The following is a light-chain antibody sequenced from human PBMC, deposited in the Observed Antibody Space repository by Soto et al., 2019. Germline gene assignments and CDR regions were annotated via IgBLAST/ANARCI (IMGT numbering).Light chain of an antibody. CDR3: QQYGNSPLT. J-gene: IGKJ4*01. V-gene: IGKV3-20*01. CDR1: QTISSSY. Sequence: EIVLTQSSGTLSLSPGEGATLSCRASQTISSSYLAWYQQKPGLAPRLLIYGTSSRAPGIPDRFSGTGFGTDFTLTISRLEPEDFAVYFCQQYGNSPLTFGGGTKVEMK. CDR2: GTS.